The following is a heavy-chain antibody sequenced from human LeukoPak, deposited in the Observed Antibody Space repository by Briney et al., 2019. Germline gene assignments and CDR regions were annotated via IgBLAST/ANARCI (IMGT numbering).Heavy chain of an antibody. J-gene: IGHJ3*02. CDR3: AKHLSPAAARLVAFDI. CDR1: GFTFSSYA. D-gene: IGHD6-13*01. Sequence: PGGSLRLSCAASGFTFSSYAMSWVRQAPGKGLEWVSAISGSGGSTYYADSVKGRFTISRDNSKNTLYLQMNSLRAEGTAVYYCAKHLSPAAARLVAFDIWGQGTMVTVSS. V-gene: IGHV3-23*01. CDR2: ISGSGGST.